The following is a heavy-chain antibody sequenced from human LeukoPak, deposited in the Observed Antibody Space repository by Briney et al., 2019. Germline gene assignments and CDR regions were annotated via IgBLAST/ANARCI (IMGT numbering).Heavy chain of an antibody. V-gene: IGHV1-69*13. D-gene: IGHD2-15*01. J-gene: IGHJ4*02. CDR3: ARDGYCSGGSCYYNPLNYFDY. Sequence: GSSVKVSCKASGYTFTYRYLHWVRQAPGQGLEWMGGIIPIFGTANYAQKFQGRVTITADESTSTAYMELSSLRSEDTAVYYCARDGYCSGGSCYYNPLNYFDYWGRGTRVTVSS. CDR2: IIPIFGTA. CDR1: GYTFTYRY.